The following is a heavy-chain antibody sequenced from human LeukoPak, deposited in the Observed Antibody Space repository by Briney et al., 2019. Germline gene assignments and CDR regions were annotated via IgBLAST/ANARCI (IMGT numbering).Heavy chain of an antibody. CDR1: GGSISSSSYY. J-gene: IGHJ4*02. Sequence: PSETLSLTCTVSGGSISSSSYYWGWIRQPPGKGLEWIGSIYYSGSTYYNPSLKSRVTISVDTSKNQFSLKLSSVTAADTAVYYCATWDGWYREYRGQGTLVTVSS. CDR2: IYYSGST. D-gene: IGHD6-19*01. CDR3: ATWDGWYREY. V-gene: IGHV4-39*01.